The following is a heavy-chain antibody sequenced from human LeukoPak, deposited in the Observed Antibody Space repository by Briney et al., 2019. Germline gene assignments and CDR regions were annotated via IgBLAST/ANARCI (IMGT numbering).Heavy chain of an antibody. CDR3: ARVLGYCSSTSCYVTFSWFDP. Sequence: ASVKVSCKASGCTFTSYGISWVRQAPGQGLEWMGWISAYNGNTNYAQKLQGRVTMTTDTSTSTAYMELRSLRSDDTAVYYCARVLGYCSSTSCYVTFSWFDPWGQGTLVTVSS. V-gene: IGHV1-18*01. J-gene: IGHJ5*02. CDR1: GCTFTSYG. D-gene: IGHD2-2*01. CDR2: ISAYNGNT.